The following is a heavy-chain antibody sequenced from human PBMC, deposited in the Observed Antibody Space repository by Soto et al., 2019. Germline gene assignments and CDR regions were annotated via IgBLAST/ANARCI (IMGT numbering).Heavy chain of an antibody. J-gene: IGHJ4*02. CDR3: ARDMMPLVPGY. CDR2: IYSGGST. V-gene: IGHV3-53*01. Sequence: GGSLRLSCAASGFTVSSNYMSWVRQAPGKGLEWVSVIYSGGSTYYADSVKGRFTISRDNSKNTLYLQMNSLRAEDTAVYYCARDMMPLVPGYWGQGTLVTVSS. D-gene: IGHD6-6*01. CDR1: GFTVSSNY.